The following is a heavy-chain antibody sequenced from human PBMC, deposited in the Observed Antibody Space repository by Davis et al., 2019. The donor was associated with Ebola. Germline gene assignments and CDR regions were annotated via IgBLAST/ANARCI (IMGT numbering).Heavy chain of an antibody. CDR1: GFTFTSHS. CDR3: AKDANNWNWFDP. J-gene: IGHJ5*02. V-gene: IGHV3-23*01. CDR2: ISGSGGST. D-gene: IGHD1-20*01. Sequence: GESLKISCAVSGFTFTSHSMNWVRQAPGKGLEWVSAISGSGGSTYYADSVKGRFTISRDNSKNTLYLQMNSLRAEDTAVYYCAKDANNWNWFDPWGQGTLVTVSS.